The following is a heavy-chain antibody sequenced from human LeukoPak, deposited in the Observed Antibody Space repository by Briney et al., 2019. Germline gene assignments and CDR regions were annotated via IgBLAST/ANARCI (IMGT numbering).Heavy chain of an antibody. J-gene: IGHJ4*02. V-gene: IGHV1-69*04. CDR3: ARDGGVDSGSYPGY. Sequence: SVKVSCKASGGTFSTYEINWGRQAPGQGLEWVGRIIPILGIANYAQKFQGRVTITADKSTSTAYMELSSLRSEDTAVYYCARDGGVDSGSYPGYWGQGTLVTVSS. D-gene: IGHD1-26*01. CDR1: GGTFSTYE. CDR2: IIPILGIA.